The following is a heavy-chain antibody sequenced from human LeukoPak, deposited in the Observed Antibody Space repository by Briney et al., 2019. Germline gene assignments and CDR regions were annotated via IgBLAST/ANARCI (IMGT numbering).Heavy chain of an antibody. J-gene: IGHJ4*02. Sequence: GGSLRLSCAASGFTFSSHWMTWVRQAPGRGLEWVANIKEDGSETFYGDSVKGRFTISRDNAENSLNLQMNNLRPEDTAMYYCARLLFGAISPGYWGQGTLVTVSS. CDR1: GFTFSSHW. D-gene: IGHD3-10*01. V-gene: IGHV3-7*01. CDR2: IKEDGSET. CDR3: ARLLFGAISPGY.